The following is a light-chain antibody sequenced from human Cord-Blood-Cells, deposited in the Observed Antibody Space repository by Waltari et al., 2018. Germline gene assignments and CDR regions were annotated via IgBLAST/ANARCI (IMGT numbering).Light chain of an antibody. Sequence: TLTQAPSVSVSAAPSILVSCTETSSAVGAYNSVPWYQQHPGKAPKLVLYDPSNPPSGVSNRFAGSKSGNTASLTISGLQAEHEADYYGSSYTSSSTWVFGGETKLTVL. CDR3: SSYTSSSTWV. J-gene: IGLJ3*02. CDR2: DPS. V-gene: IGLV2-14*03. CDR1: SSAVGAYNS.